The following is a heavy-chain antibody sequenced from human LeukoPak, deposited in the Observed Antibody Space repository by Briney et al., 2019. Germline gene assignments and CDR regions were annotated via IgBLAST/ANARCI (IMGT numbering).Heavy chain of an antibody. CDR2: IYYSGST. Sequence: PSETLSLTCTVSGGSITSSSYYWGWIRQPPGKGLEWIGSIYYSGSTYYNPSLKSRVTISVDTSKSQFSLKLSSVTAADTAVYYCARAGEHWFDPWGQGTLVTVSS. CDR1: GGSITSSSYY. D-gene: IGHD7-27*01. J-gene: IGHJ5*02. V-gene: IGHV4-39*07. CDR3: ARAGEHWFDP.